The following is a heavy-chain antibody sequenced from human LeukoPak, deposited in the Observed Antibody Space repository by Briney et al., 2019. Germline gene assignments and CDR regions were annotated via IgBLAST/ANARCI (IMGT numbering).Heavy chain of an antibody. Sequence: SETLSLTCTVSGGSISSYYWSWIRRPPGKGLEWSGYIYYSGSTNYNPSLKSRVTISVDTSKNQFSLKLSSVTAADTAVYYCARVVYRPPGGNWFDPWGQGTLVTVSS. CDR1: GGSISSYY. D-gene: IGHD1-1*01. J-gene: IGHJ5*02. V-gene: IGHV4-59*01. CDR3: ARVVYRPPGGNWFDP. CDR2: IYYSGST.